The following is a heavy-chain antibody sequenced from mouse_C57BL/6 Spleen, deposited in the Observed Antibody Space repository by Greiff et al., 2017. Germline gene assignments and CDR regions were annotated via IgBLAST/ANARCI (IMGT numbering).Heavy chain of an antibody. D-gene: IGHD3-2*02. Sequence: VQLQQSGAELVRPGASVKLSCTASGFNIKDDYMHWVKQRPEQGLEWIGWIDPENGDTEYASKFQGKATITAATSANTAYLQLSSLTSEDTAVYYCTTSDSSGFAWFAYWGQGTLVTVSA. CDR2: IDPENGDT. CDR3: TTSDSSGFAWFAY. V-gene: IGHV14-4*01. CDR1: GFNIKDDY. J-gene: IGHJ3*01.